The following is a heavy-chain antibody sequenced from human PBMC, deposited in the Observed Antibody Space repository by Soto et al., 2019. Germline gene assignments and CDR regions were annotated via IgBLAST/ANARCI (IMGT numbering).Heavy chain of an antibody. Sequence: SQPLSLTCALSGDIVSSNSAAWNLIRQSPSRGLEWLARTYYRSKWYNDYAVSVKSRITINPDTSKDQFSLQLNSVTPEDTAVYYCARAGWRGYGMDVWGQGTTVTVSS. V-gene: IGHV6-1*01. J-gene: IGHJ6*02. CDR3: ARAGWRGYGMDV. D-gene: IGHD3-3*01. CDR2: TYYRSKWYN. CDR1: GDIVSSNSAA.